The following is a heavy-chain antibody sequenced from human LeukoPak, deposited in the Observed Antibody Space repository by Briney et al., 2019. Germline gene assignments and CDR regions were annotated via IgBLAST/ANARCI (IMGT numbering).Heavy chain of an antibody. CDR3: ARDRSGWYDAFDI. Sequence: GGSLRLSCAASGFTFDDYGMSWVRQAPGKGLEWVSSISSSSSYIYYADSVKGRFTISRDNAKNSLYLQMNSLRAEDTAVYYCARDRSGWYDAFDIWGQGTMVTVSS. CDR2: ISSSSSYI. J-gene: IGHJ3*02. V-gene: IGHV3-21*01. D-gene: IGHD6-19*01. CDR1: GFTFDDYG.